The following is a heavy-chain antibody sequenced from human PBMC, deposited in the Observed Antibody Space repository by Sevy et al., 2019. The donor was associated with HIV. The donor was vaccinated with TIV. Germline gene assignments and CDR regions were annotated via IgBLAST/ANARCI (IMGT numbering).Heavy chain of an antibody. CDR2: IWYDGSNK. CDR3: ARDGYDSSGYEFRSYYYGMGV. D-gene: IGHD3-22*01. CDR1: GFTFSSYG. Sequence: GGSLRLSCAASGFTFSSYGMHWVRQAPGKGLEWVAVIWYDGSNKYYADSVKGRFTISRDNSKNTLYLQMNSLRAEDTTVYYCARDGYDSSGYEFRSYYYGMGVWGQGTTVTVSS. J-gene: IGHJ6*02. V-gene: IGHV3-33*01.